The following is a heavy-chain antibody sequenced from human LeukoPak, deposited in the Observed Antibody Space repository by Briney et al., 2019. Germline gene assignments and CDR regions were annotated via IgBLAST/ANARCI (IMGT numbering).Heavy chain of an antibody. J-gene: IGHJ4*02. CDR1: GGAFSSYA. Sequence: GASVKVSCKASGGAFSSYAISWVRQAPGQGLEWMGWISAYDGNTNYAQKLQGRVTMTTDTSTSTAYMELRSLRFDDTAVYYCARFTGYYRDHEYWGQGTLVTVSS. CDR2: ISAYDGNT. D-gene: IGHD3-9*01. CDR3: ARFTGYYRDHEY. V-gene: IGHV1-18*01.